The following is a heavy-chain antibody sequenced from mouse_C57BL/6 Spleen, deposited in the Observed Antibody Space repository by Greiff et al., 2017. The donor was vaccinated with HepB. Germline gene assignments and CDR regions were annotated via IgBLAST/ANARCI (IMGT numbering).Heavy chain of an antibody. CDR2: IRLKSDNYAT. V-gene: IGHV6-3*01. D-gene: IGHD1-1*01. Sequence: EVKLEESGGGLVQPGGSMKLSCVASGFTFSNYWMNWVRQSPEKGLEWVAQIRLKSDNYATHYAESVKGRFTISRDDSKSSVYLQMNNLRAEDTGIYYCTGGGNYGSSHWYFDVWGTGTTVTVSS. CDR3: TGGGNYGSSHWYFDV. J-gene: IGHJ1*03. CDR1: GFTFSNYW.